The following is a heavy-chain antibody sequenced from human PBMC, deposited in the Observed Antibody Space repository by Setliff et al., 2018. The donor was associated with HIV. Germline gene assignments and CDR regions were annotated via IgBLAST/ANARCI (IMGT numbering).Heavy chain of an antibody. V-gene: IGHV1-24*01. CDR2: FDPEAGEI. CDR1: GFTLNELS. J-gene: IGHJ5*02. D-gene: IGHD6-19*01. Sequence: ASVKVSCKISGFTLNELSIQWVRQAPAKGLEWMGGFDPEAGEIIYAQKFQGRVTMTEDTSTDTAYMDLSSLRSEDTAVYYCATHPPYRSAWYMRTWGQGTLVTVSS. CDR3: ATHPPYRSAWYMRT.